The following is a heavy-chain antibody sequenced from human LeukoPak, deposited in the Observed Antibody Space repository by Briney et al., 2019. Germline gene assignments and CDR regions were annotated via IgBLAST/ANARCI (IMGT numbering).Heavy chain of an antibody. Sequence: PSETLSLTCTVSGGSIGSYYWSWIRQPPGKGLEWIGYIYYSGSTYYNPSLKSRVTISVDRSKNQFSLKLSSVTAADTAVYYCAGIPTYYYDSSGYAIDYWGQGTLVTVSS. CDR2: IYYSGST. V-gene: IGHV4-59*12. D-gene: IGHD3-22*01. CDR1: GGSIGSYY. CDR3: AGIPTYYYDSSGYAIDY. J-gene: IGHJ4*02.